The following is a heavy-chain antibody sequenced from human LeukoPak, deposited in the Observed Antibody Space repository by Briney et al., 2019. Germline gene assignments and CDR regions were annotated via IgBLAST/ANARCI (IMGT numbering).Heavy chain of an antibody. D-gene: IGHD1-26*01. CDR1: GITLNDLS. CDR3: ATDGIPGATTTLDY. V-gene: IGHV1-24*01. J-gene: IGHJ4*02. CDR2: FDPEDGET. Sequence: ASVRVSCKVSGITLNDLSIQWVRQAPGKGLEWMGGFDPEDGETIYAPKFQARVTMTQDTYEDTAYMELSSLRPEDTAVYYCATDGIPGATTTLDYWGQGTLVTVSS.